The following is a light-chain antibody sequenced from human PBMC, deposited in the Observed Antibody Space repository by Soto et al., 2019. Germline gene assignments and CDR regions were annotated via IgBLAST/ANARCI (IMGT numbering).Light chain of an antibody. CDR1: SSNIGAGYD. CDR3: QSYDSSLSGSV. Sequence: QAVVTQPPSVSGAPGQRVTISCTGSSSNIGAGYDVHWYQQPPGTAPKLLIYGNSNRPSGVPDRFSGSKSGTSASLAITGLQAEDEADYYCQSYDSSLSGSVFGGGTKLTVL. J-gene: IGLJ2*01. V-gene: IGLV1-40*01. CDR2: GNS.